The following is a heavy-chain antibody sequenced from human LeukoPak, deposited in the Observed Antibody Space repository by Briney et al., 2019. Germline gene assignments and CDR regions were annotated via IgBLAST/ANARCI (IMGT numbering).Heavy chain of an antibody. Sequence: SETLSLTCTVSGDSITSTTYYWGWIRQPPGKGLEWIGSINYSGTTFYNPSLKSRVTMSIDTSKNQVSLKLSSVTAADTAVYYCARSLSSIAARRGGYNWFDPWGQGTLVTVSS. V-gene: IGHV4-39*07. CDR3: ARSLSSIAARRGGYNWFDP. CDR2: INYSGTT. D-gene: IGHD6-6*01. J-gene: IGHJ5*02. CDR1: GDSITSTTYY.